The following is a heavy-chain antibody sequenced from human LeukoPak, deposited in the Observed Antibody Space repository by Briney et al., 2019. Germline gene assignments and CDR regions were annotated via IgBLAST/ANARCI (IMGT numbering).Heavy chain of an antibody. V-gene: IGHV4-34*01. CDR2: IDHSGST. J-gene: IGHJ3*02. D-gene: IGHD3-3*01. CDR3: ARGKGTKYYDFWSGPYAFDI. Sequence: SETLSLTCAVYGGSFSGYYWSWIRQPPGKGLEWIGEIDHSGSTNYNPSLKSRVTISVDTSKNQFSLKLSSVTAADTAVYYCARGKGTKYYDFWSGPYAFDIWGQGTMVTVSS. CDR1: GGSFSGYY.